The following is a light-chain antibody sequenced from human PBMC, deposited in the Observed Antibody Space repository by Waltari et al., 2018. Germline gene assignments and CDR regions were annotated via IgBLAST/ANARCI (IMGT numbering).Light chain of an antibody. Sequence: QSVLTQPPSASGSPGQRVTSSCSGSRSNLGRNTVTRYPQLPGTAPKLLIYSTYQRPSGVPDRFSGSKSGTSASLAISGLQSEDEADYYCAAWDDSLNGPVFGGGTKLTVL. CDR3: AAWDDSLNGPV. V-gene: IGLV1-44*01. J-gene: IGLJ3*02. CDR1: RSNLGRNT. CDR2: STY.